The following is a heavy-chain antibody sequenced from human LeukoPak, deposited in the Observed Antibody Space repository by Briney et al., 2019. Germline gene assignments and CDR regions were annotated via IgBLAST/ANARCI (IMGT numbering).Heavy chain of an antibody. D-gene: IGHD5-12*01. CDR3: AKGGGYDSYILGWPVDY. V-gene: IGHV3-20*04. Sequence: PGGSLGLSCAASGFTFDDYGMSWVRQAPGKGLEWVSGINWNGGSTGYADSVKGRFTISRDNAKNSLYLQMNSLRAEDTALYYCAKGGGYDSYILGWPVDYWGQGTLVTVSS. CDR2: INWNGGST. J-gene: IGHJ4*02. CDR1: GFTFDDYG.